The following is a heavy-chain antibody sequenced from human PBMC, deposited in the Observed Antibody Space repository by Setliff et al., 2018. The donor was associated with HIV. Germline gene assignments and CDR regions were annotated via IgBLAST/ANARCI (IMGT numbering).Heavy chain of an antibody. Sequence: SETLSLTCALSGYTISSGYYWAWIRQPPGKGLEWIGRISYGGGTHYNPSLRSRVIISMDTSKNQFSLKLSSVTAADTAIYYCARDRYTYAYLDYWGQGTLVTVSS. CDR1: GYTISSGYY. J-gene: IGHJ4*02. V-gene: IGHV4-38-2*02. CDR2: ISYGGGT. CDR3: ARDRYTYAYLDY. D-gene: IGHD5-18*01.